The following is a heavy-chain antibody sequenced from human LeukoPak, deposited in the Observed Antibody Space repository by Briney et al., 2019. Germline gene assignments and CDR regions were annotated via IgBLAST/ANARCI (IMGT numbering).Heavy chain of an antibody. CDR3: ARRSSKRFNWYFDL. J-gene: IGHJ2*01. D-gene: IGHD5-24*01. CDR2: INHSGST. CDR1: GXSFSGYY. V-gene: IGHV4-34*01. Sequence: SETLSLTCAVYGXSFSGYYGSWIRQPPGKGQEWIGEINHSGSTNYNPSLKSRVTISVDTSKNQFSLKLSSVTAADTAVYYCARRSSKRFNWYFDLWGRGTLVTVSS.